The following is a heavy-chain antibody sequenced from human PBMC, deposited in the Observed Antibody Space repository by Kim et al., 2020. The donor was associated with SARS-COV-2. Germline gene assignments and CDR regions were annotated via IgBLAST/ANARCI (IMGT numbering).Heavy chain of an antibody. CDR3: ARGAVWIQGIDY. CDR1: GGSFSGYY. J-gene: IGHJ4*02. D-gene: IGHD5-18*01. Sequence: SETLSLTCAVYGGSFSGYYWSWIRQPPGKGLEWIGEINHSGSTNYNPSLKSRVTISVDTSKNQFSLKLSSVTAADTAVYYCARGAVWIQGIDYWGQGTLV. CDR2: INHSGST. V-gene: IGHV4-34*01.